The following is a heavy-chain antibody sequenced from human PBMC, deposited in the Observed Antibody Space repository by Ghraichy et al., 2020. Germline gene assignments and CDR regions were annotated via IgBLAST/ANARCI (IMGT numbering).Heavy chain of an antibody. Sequence: GESLNISCAASGFTFSDHYMSWIRQAPGKGLECVSYISYSTTYTNYADSVKGRFTISRDNAKNSLYLQMNSLRAEDTAVYYCARGGYSYGLDSWGQGTLVTVSS. CDR2: ISYSTTYT. CDR1: GFTFSDHY. J-gene: IGHJ4*02. CDR3: ARGGYSYGLDS. V-gene: IGHV3-11*06. D-gene: IGHD5-18*01.